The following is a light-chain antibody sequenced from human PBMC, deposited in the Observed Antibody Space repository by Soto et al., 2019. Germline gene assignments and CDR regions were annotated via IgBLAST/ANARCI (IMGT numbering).Light chain of an antibody. CDR1: SSDVGGYNY. CDR2: EVR. V-gene: IGLV2-14*01. J-gene: IGLJ1*01. Sequence: QSALTQPASVSGSPGQSITISCTGTSSDVGGYNYVSWYQQHPGKAPKLMIYEVRNRPSGVSNRFSGSKSGNTASLTISGLQAEDEADYYCSSYTSSFTYVFGTGTKPPS. CDR3: SSYTSSFTYV.